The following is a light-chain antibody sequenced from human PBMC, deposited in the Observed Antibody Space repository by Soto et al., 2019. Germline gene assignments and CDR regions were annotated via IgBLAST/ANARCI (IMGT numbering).Light chain of an antibody. CDR2: IKSDGIH. Sequence: QPVLTQSPSASASLGGSVNLTCTLNTGHSSYAIAWHQQQPEKGPRYLMKIKSDGIHSKGDGIPDRFSGSSSGAERYLTISKLQSEDEADYYCQSWGTGSHVLFGGGTKLTVL. CDR1: TGHSSYA. V-gene: IGLV4-69*01. CDR3: QSWGTGSHVL. J-gene: IGLJ2*01.